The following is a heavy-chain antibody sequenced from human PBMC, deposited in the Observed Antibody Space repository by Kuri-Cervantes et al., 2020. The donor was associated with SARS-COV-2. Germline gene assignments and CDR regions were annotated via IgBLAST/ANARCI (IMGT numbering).Heavy chain of an antibody. V-gene: IGHV1-69*13. D-gene: IGHD6-19*01. CDR2: IIPVFGTA. CDR1: GYTFTNYG. CDR3: ARGWHSSGWSFDY. J-gene: IGHJ4*02. Sequence: SVKVSCKASGYTFTNYGLNWVRQAPGQGLEWMGGIIPVFGTANYAQKFQDRVTITADVSTTTAYMELSSLRSDDTAVYYCARGWHSSGWSFDYWGQGTLVTVSS.